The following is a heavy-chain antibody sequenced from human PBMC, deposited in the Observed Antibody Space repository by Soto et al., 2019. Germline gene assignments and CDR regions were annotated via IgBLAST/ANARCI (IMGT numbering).Heavy chain of an antibody. Sequence: GGSLRLSCAASGFTFSSYAMSWVRQAPGKGLEWVSAISSSGGSTYYADSVKGRFTISRDNSKNTLYLQMNSLRAEDTAVYYCAKDELLNWNYVQRFDPWGQGTLVTVSS. J-gene: IGHJ5*02. CDR1: GFTFSSYA. V-gene: IGHV3-23*01. CDR2: ISSSGGST. CDR3: AKDELLNWNYVQRFDP. D-gene: IGHD1-7*01.